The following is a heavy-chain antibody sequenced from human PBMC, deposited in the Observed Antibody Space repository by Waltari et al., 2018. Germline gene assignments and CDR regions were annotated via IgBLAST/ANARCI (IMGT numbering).Heavy chain of an antibody. CDR1: GFTFSSYG. V-gene: IGHV3-33*01. CDR3: ASGLGYMDY. D-gene: IGHD1-1*01. J-gene: IGHJ4*02. Sequence: QVQLVESGGGVVQHGRSLRLSCAAPGFTFSSYGMHWVRQAPGKGLEWVAVIWYDGSNKYYADSVKGRFTISRDNSKNTLYLQMNSLRAEDTAVYYCASGLGYMDYWGQGTLVTVSS. CDR2: IWYDGSNK.